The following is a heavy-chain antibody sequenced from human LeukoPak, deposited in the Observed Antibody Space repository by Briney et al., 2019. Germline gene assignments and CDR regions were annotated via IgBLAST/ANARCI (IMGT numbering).Heavy chain of an antibody. J-gene: IGHJ6*03. Sequence: GGSLRLSCAASGFTFSSYGMHWVRQAPGKGLEWVAVISYDGSNKYYADSVKGRFTISRDNSKNTLYLQMNSLRAEDTAVYYCAKDLSEAGTYYMDVWGKGTTVTVSS. V-gene: IGHV3-30*18. D-gene: IGHD1/OR15-1a*01. CDR1: GFTFSSYG. CDR3: AKDLSEAGTYYMDV. CDR2: ISYDGSNK.